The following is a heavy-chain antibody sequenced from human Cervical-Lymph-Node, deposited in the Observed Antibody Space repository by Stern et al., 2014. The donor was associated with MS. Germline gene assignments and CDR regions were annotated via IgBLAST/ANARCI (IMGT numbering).Heavy chain of an antibody. CDR2: IRSKANNYVT. D-gene: IGHD5-24*01. CDR3: NIILDQMPTTLRRFDF. Sequence: VQLVESGGGLVQPGGSLTLSCAASGLTFSGSAVHWVRQASGKGLEWVGRIRSKANNYVTTCAASLKGSFNISRDDSANTAYLQMSSLRTEDTAVYYCNIILDQMPTTLRRFDFWGQGTRVTVSS. V-gene: IGHV3-73*01. J-gene: IGHJ4*02. CDR1: GLTFSGSA.